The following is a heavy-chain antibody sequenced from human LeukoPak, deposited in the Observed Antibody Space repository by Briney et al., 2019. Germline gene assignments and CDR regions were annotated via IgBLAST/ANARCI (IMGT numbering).Heavy chain of an antibody. D-gene: IGHD3-22*01. V-gene: IGHV4-39*01. CDR3: ARARGDYYDSSGYYSAFDY. CDR2: IYYSGST. J-gene: IGHJ4*02. Sequence: SETLSLTCTVSGGSISSSSYYWGWIRQPPGKGLGWIGSIYYSGSTYYNPSLKSRVTISVDTSKNQFSLKLSSVTAADTAVYYCARARGDYYDSSGYYSAFDYWGQGTLVTVSS. CDR1: GGSISSSSYY.